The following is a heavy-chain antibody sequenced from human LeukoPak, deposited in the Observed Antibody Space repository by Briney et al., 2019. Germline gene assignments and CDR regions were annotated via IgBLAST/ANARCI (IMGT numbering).Heavy chain of an antibody. J-gene: IGHJ5*02. V-gene: IGHV3-48*01. Sequence: GGSLRLSCAASGFTFSSYSMNWVRQAPGKGLEWVSYISSSGSTIYYADSVKGRFTISRDNAKNSLYLQMNSLRAEDTAVYYCARDGGYTNWFDPWGQGTLVTVSS. CDR1: GFTFSSYS. D-gene: IGHD3-16*01. CDR3: ARDGGYTNWFDP. CDR2: ISSSGSTI.